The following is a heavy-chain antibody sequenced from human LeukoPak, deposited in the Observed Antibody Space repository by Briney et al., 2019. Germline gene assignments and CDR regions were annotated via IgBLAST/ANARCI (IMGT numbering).Heavy chain of an antibody. Sequence: SETLSLTCIVSGGSISSYYWSWIRQPPGKGLEWIGRINYSGSTNYNPSLKSRATISIDVSKNQFSLKLRSVTAADTAMYYCARDVFVASDAFDIWGHGTMVSVSS. D-gene: IGHD5-12*01. CDR2: INYSGST. CDR1: GGSISSYY. CDR3: ARDVFVASDAFDI. V-gene: IGHV4-59*12. J-gene: IGHJ3*02.